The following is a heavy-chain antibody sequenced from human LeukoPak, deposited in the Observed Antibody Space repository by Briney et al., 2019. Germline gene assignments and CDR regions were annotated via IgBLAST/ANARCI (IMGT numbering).Heavy chain of an antibody. CDR2: INPQNGAT. Sequence: ASVKVSCMASGYTLTDHYMHWLRWAPGQGLEWMGWINPQNGATVYAKKFQGRVTMTRDTPVSTLYMELRNLRSDDTGVYYCAKEGYSNGPDPWGPGSLVTVSS. J-gene: IGHJ5*02. CDR1: GYTLTDHY. CDR3: AKEGYSNGPDP. D-gene: IGHD4-11*01. V-gene: IGHV1-2*02.